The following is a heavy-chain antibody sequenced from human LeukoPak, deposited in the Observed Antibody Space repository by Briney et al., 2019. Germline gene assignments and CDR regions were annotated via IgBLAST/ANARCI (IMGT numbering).Heavy chain of an antibody. J-gene: IGHJ6*02. V-gene: IGHV4-59*01. CDR1: GGSISSYY. CDR3: ATTRARFVSYYYGMDV. D-gene: IGHD2-15*01. Sequence: SETLSLTCTVSGGSISSYYWSWIRQPPGKGLEWIGYIYYSGSTNYNPSLKSRVTISVDTSKNQFSLKLSFVTAADTAVYYCATTRARFVSYYYGMDVWGQGTTVTVSS. CDR2: IYYSGST.